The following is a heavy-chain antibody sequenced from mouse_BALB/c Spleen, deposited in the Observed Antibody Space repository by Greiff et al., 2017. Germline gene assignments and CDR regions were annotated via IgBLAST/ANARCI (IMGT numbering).Heavy chain of an antibody. V-gene: IGHV2-3*01. CDR1: GFSLTSYG. Sequence: VQRVESGPGLVAPSQSLSITCTVSGFSLTSYGVSWVRQPPGKGLEWLGVIWGDGSTNYHSAIISRLSIGKDNSKSQVFLKLNSLQTDDTATYYGAKEDDGYYPFAYWGQGTLVTVSA. CDR3: AKEDDGYYPFAY. D-gene: IGHD2-3*01. J-gene: IGHJ3*01. CDR2: IWGDGST.